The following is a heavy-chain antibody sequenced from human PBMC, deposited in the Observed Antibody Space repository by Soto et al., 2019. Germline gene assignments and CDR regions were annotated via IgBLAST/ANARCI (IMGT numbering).Heavy chain of an antibody. V-gene: IGHV4-34*01. J-gene: IGHJ5*02. Sequence: SETLSLTCAVYGGSFSGYYWSWIRQPPGKGLEWIGEINHSGSTNYNPSLKSRVTISVDTSKNQFSLKLSSVTAADTAVYYCARGPNYYGSGSYYKIWFDPWGQGTLVTVSS. CDR3: ARGPNYYGSGSYYKIWFDP. CDR1: GGSFSGYY. D-gene: IGHD3-10*01. CDR2: INHSGST.